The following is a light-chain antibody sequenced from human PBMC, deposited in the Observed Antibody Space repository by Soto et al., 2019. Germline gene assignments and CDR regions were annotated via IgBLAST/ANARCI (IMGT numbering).Light chain of an antibody. J-gene: IGLJ1*01. CDR3: SSYTSSSTLYV. V-gene: IGLV2-14*01. CDR2: DVR. Sequence: QSALTQPASVSGSPGQSITISCTGTSSDVGGYNYVSWYQQHPGKAPKLMIYDVRNRPSGVSNRFSGSKSGNTASLTISGLQAEDEAGYYCSSYTSSSTLYVFGTGTKVTVL. CDR1: SSDVGGYNY.